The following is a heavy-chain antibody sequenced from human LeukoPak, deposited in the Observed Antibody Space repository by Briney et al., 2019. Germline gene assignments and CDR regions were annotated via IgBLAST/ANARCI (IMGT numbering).Heavy chain of an antibody. CDR2: INPSGGST. CDR3: ARVGRVTIFGVVQQLYYYYGMDV. V-gene: IGHV1-46*01. CDR1: GYTFTSYY. D-gene: IGHD3-3*01. J-gene: IGHJ6*02. Sequence: ASVKVSCKASGYTFTSYYMHWVRQAPGQGLEWMGIINPSGGSTSYAQKFQGRVTMTRDTSTSTVYMELSSLRSEDTAVHYCARVGRVTIFGVVQQLYYYYGMDVWGQGTTVTVSS.